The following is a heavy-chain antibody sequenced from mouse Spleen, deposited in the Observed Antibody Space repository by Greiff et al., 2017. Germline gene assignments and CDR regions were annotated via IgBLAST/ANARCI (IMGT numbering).Heavy chain of an antibody. D-gene: IGHD4-1*01. V-gene: IGHV1-52*01. CDR3: AREFSTGTEDYLDY. J-gene: IGHJ2*01. CDR1: GYTFTSYW. CDR2: IDPSDSET. Sequence: QVQLQQPGAELVRPGSSVKLSCKASGYTFTSYWMHWVKQRPIQGLEWIGNIDPSDSETHYNQKFKDKATLTVDKSSSTAYMQLSSLTSEDSAVYYCAREFSTGTEDYLDYWGQGTTLTVSS.